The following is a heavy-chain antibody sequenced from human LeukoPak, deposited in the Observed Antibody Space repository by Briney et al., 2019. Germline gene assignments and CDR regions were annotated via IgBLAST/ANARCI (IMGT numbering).Heavy chain of an antibody. CDR2: MNPNSGNT. V-gene: IGHV1-8*01. Sequence: ASVKVSCKASGYTFTSYDINWVRQATGQGLEWMGWMNPNSGNTGYAQKFQGRVTMTRDTSISAAYMELSSLRSEDTAVYYCARGPHSYYYPSGSYYNVDYWGQGTLVTVSS. D-gene: IGHD3-10*01. CDR1: GYTFTSYD. CDR3: ARGPHSYYYPSGSYYNVDY. J-gene: IGHJ4*02.